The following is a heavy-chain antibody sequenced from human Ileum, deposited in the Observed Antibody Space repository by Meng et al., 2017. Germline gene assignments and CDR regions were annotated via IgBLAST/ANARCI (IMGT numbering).Heavy chain of an antibody. D-gene: IGHD3-22*01. V-gene: IGHV1-69*05. CDR3: ARTSDSPAFVDY. Sequence: SVKVFCKASGGTFSSYAISWVRQAPGQGLQWMGGIIPIFGTGNYSQKFQGRVTITTDESTSTANMEMLSVRSEDTAAYYCARTSDSPAFVDYWGQGTLVTVSS. CDR2: IIPIFGTG. CDR1: GGTFSSYA. J-gene: IGHJ4*02.